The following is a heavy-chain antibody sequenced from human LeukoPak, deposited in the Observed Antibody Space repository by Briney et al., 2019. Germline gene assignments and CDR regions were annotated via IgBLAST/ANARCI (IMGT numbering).Heavy chain of an antibody. CDR1: GFTFSSYS. D-gene: IGHD2-2*02. CDR3: AKDRQYQLLYDY. J-gene: IGHJ4*02. Sequence: GGSLRLSXAAPGFTFSSYSMNWFGQAPGKGLEWFSSISSSSSYIYYADSVKGRFTISRDNSKNALYLQMNSLRAEDTALYYCAKDRQYQLLYDYWGQGTLVTVSS. CDR2: ISSSSSYI. V-gene: IGHV3-21*04.